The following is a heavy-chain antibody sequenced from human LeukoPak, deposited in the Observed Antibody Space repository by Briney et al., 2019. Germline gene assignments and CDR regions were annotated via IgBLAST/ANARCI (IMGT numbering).Heavy chain of an antibody. CDR3: ARSVNDYYLDAFDI. D-gene: IGHD3-9*01. Sequence: SETLSLTCTVSGGSISSYYWSWIRQPPGKGLEWIGYIYYSGSTNYNPSLKSRVTISVDTSKNQFSLKLSSVTAADTAVYYCARSVNDYYLDAFDIWGQGTMVTVSS. CDR2: IYYSGST. CDR1: GGSISSYY. J-gene: IGHJ3*02. V-gene: IGHV4-59*01.